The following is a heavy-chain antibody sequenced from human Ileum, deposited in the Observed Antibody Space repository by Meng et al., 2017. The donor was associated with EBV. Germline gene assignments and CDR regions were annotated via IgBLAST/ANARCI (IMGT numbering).Heavy chain of an antibody. CDR2: ISAYNGNT. D-gene: IGHD6-13*01. CDR1: GGSFSTYT. V-gene: IGHV1-18*01. Sequence: QVQLVQSGAEVKKPGSSVKVACTTSGGSFSTYTFSWVRQAPGQGLEWMGWISAYNGNTNYAQKLQGRVTMTTDTSTSTAYMELRSLRSDDTAVYYCAASSSSWYQNWFDPWGQGTMVTVSS. CDR3: AASSSSWYQNWFDP. J-gene: IGHJ5*02.